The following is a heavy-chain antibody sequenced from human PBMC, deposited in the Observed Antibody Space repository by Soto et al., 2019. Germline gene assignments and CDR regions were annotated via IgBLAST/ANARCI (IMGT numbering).Heavy chain of an antibody. J-gene: IGHJ6*02. CDR3: ARRLYYDSSGFEGGGMDV. CDR2: IYYSGST. D-gene: IGHD3-22*01. Sequence: SETLSLTCTVSGGSISSSSYYWGWIRQPPGKGLEWIGSIYYSGSTYYNPSLKSRVTISVDTSKNQFSLKLSSATAADTAAYYCARRLYYDSSGFEGGGMDVWGQGTTVTVSS. V-gene: IGHV4-39*01. CDR1: GGSISSSSYY.